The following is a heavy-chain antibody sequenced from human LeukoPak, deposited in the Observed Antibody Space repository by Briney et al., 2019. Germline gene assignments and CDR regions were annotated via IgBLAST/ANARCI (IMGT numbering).Heavy chain of an antibody. CDR2: INHSGST. CDR3: ARGWLPGSSSWYRKLRNYYYGMDV. CDR1: GGSFSGYY. Sequence: SETLSLTCAVYGGSFSGYYWSWIRQRPGKGLEWIGEINHSGSTNYNPSLKSRVTISVDTSKNQFSLKLSSVTAADTAVYYCARGWLPGSSSWYRKLRNYYYGMDVWGQGTTVTVSS. D-gene: IGHD6-13*01. V-gene: IGHV4-34*01. J-gene: IGHJ6*02.